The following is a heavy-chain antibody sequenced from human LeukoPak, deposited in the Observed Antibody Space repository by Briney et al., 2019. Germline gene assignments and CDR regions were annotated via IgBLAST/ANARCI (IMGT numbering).Heavy chain of an antibody. Sequence: GGSLRLACAASGFTFDDYAMHWVRQAPGKGLEWVSGISWNSGSIGYADSVEGRFTISRDNAKNSLYLQMNSLRAEDTALYSCAKGTGSYYDFCLDYWGQGTLVTVSS. CDR2: ISWNSGSI. CDR3: AKGTGSYYDFCLDY. D-gene: IGHD3-10*01. V-gene: IGHV3-9*01. CDR1: GFTFDDYA. J-gene: IGHJ4*02.